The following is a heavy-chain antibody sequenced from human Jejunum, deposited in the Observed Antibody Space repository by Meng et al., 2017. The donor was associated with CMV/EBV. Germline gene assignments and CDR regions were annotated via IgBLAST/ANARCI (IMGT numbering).Heavy chain of an antibody. V-gene: IGHV4-39*07. Sequence: GWVRQPPGKGLEWIGSLYYSGITYSNPSLKSRVTMSADASKNQFSLRLSSVTVADTALYYCVRDNRFLDLLSGRCEGSWPCNCFGRWGQGTLVTVSS. CDR2: LYYSGIT. J-gene: IGHJ5*02. CDR3: VRDNRFLDLLSGRCEGSWPCNCFGR. D-gene: IGHD3/OR15-3a*01.